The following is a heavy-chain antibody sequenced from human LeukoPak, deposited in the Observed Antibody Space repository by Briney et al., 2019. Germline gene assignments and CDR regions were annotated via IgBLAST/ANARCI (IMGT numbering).Heavy chain of an antibody. Sequence: PSETLSLTCTVSGGSISSYYWSWIRQPPGKGLEWIGYIYYSGSTNYNPSLKSRVTISVDTSKNQFSLKLSSVTAADTAVYYCARHGFGYSSSSRVDYWGQGTLVTVSS. D-gene: IGHD6-6*01. V-gene: IGHV4-59*08. CDR1: GGSISSYY. CDR2: IYYSGST. CDR3: ARHGFGYSSSSRVDY. J-gene: IGHJ4*02.